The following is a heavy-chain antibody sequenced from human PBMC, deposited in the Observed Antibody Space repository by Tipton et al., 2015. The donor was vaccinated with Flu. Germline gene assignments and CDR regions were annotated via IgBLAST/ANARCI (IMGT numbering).Heavy chain of an antibody. V-gene: IGHV3-23*01. D-gene: IGHD3-22*01. CDR3: AQDPGSVYYDGSGGPVDY. Sequence: SLRLSCAASGFTFSSYAMTWVRQAPGKGLEWVSGISASGGGTFYADSVKGRFTISRDNSRNTLYLQMHSLRAGDTAVYHCAQDPGSVYYDGSGGPVDYWGQGTLVTVSS. CDR1: GFTFSSYA. J-gene: IGHJ4*02. CDR2: ISASGGGT.